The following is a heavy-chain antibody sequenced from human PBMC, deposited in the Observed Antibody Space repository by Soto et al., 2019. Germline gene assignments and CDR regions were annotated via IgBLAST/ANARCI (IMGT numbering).Heavy chain of an antibody. J-gene: IGHJ3*02. Sequence: GGSLRLSCAASGFTFSSSEMNWVRQAPGKGLEWGSYISSSGSTIYYADSVKGRFTISRDNAKNSLYLQMNSLRAEDTAVYYCASSILCHKPVYSGSYYFAFDIWGQGTMVTVSS. CDR2: ISSSGSTI. V-gene: IGHV3-48*03. D-gene: IGHD1-26*01. CDR3: ASSILCHKPVYSGSYYFAFDI. CDR1: GFTFSSSE.